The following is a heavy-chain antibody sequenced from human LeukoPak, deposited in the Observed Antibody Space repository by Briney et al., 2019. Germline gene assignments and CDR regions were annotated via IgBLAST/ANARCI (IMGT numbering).Heavy chain of an antibody. Sequence: PGGSLRLSCAASGFTFSDYYMSWIRQAPGKGLEWVSYISSSGSTIYYADSVKGRFTISRDNAKNSLYLQMNSLRAEDTAVYYCARDAQQLVLGWFDPWGQGTLVTVSS. V-gene: IGHV3-11*01. J-gene: IGHJ5*02. CDR2: ISSSGSTI. CDR1: GFTFSDYY. CDR3: ARDAQQLVLGWFDP. D-gene: IGHD6-13*01.